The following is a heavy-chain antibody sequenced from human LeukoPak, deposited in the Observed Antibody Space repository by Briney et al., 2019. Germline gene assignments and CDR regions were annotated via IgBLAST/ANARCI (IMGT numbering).Heavy chain of an antibody. D-gene: IGHD3-10*01. V-gene: IGHV3-21*01. J-gene: IGHJ4*02. Sequence: GGSLRLSCAASGFTFSSYSMNWVRQAPGKGLEWVSSISSSSSYIYYADSVKGRFTISRDNAKNSLYLQMNSLRAEDTAAYYCAREYYYYGSGSSRFDYWGQGTLVTVSS. CDR1: GFTFSSYS. CDR3: AREYYYYGSGSSRFDY. CDR2: ISSSSSYI.